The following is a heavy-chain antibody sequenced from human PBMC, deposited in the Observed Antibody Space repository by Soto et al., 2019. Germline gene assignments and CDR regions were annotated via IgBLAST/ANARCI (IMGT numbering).Heavy chain of an antibody. V-gene: IGHV1-69*12. D-gene: IGHD3-22*01. CDR1: GGTFSRYG. Sequence: QVQLVQSGAEVKKPGSPVKVSCKASGGTFSRYGISWVRQAPGQGLEWMGGIIPIFGTANYAQKFQGRVKITADESTSTAYMELRRLRSEDSAVYYCARTRNDNYSYGMDVWGQGTTVTVSS. CDR3: ARTRNDNYSYGMDV. CDR2: IIPIFGTA. J-gene: IGHJ6*02.